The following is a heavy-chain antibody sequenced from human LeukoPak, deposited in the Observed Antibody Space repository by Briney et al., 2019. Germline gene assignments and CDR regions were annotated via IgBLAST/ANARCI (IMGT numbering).Heavy chain of an antibody. J-gene: IGHJ4*02. CDR3: AKTGGPWD. CDR2: IYSGGTT. Sequence: PGGSLRLSCAASGFTVNSYYMSWVRQAPGKGLEWVSVIYSGGTTYYADSVKGRFTISRDSSKNTLYLQMNSLRAEDTAVYYCAKTGGPWDWGQGTLVTVSS. D-gene: IGHD7-27*01. CDR1: GFTVNSYY. V-gene: IGHV3-53*01.